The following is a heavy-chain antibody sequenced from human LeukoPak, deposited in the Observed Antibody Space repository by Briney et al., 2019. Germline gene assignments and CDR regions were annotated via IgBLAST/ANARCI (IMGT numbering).Heavy chain of an antibody. V-gene: IGHV3-30*04. CDR3: AKIIGGISGTAALDS. CDR1: GFTFNNYA. CDR2: ISRDGTQQ. D-gene: IGHD1-20*01. J-gene: IGHJ4*02. Sequence: GGSLRLSCAASGFTFNNYAMHWVRQAPGEGLEWVAVISRDGTQQYYADSVKGRLTISRDNSKNTLYLQMNSLRPEDTAIYYCAKIIGGISGTAALDSWGQGSLVTVSS.